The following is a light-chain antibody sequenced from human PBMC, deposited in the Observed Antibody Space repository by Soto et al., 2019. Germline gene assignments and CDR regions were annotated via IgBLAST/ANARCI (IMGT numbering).Light chain of an antibody. V-gene: IGKV3-20*01. Sequence: EVVLAQSPGTLSLSPGDVATLSCSASQSVSTYFAWYQQKPGQAPRLLIYGASSRATGIPARFSGSGSGTDFTLTISRLEPEDFAVYYCQQYSNSPRTFGQGTKVDIK. CDR1: QSVSTY. CDR3: QQYSNSPRT. J-gene: IGKJ1*01. CDR2: GAS.